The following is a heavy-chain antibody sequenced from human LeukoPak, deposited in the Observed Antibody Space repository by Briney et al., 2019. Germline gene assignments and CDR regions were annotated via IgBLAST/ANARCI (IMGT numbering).Heavy chain of an antibody. Sequence: SSETLSLTCTVSGGSISSYDWSWIRQPPGKGLEWIGYIYYRGSTNYNPSLKSRVTISVDTSKNQFSLTLRSVTAADTAVYYCARRARLEPLDVWGQGTTVTVSS. V-gene: IGHV4-59*08. D-gene: IGHD1-1*01. CDR3: ARRARLEPLDV. J-gene: IGHJ6*02. CDR1: GGSISSYD. CDR2: IYYRGST.